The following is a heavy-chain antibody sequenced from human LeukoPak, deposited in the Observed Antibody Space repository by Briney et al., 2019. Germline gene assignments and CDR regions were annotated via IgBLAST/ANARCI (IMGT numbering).Heavy chain of an antibody. Sequence: GGSLRLSCAASGFTFSTYAMGWVRQAPGTGLEWVSAISSGTGSSTYYSYSVKGRFTISRDNSKKTVYLQMSSLRAEDTAVYYCAKVRYYYDSSGYYDFDYWGQGTLVTVSS. CDR1: GFTFSTYA. CDR3: AKVRYYYDSSGYYDFDY. V-gene: IGHV3-23*01. D-gene: IGHD3-22*01. J-gene: IGHJ4*02. CDR2: ISSGTGSST.